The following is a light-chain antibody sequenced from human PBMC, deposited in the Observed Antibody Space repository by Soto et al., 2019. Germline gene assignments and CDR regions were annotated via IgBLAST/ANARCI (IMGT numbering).Light chain of an antibody. CDR2: AAS. Sequence: DIQMTQSPSSLSALVGDRVTITCRASQSISTYLNWYQQKPGKAPKLLICAASSLQSGVPSRFSGSGSGTDFALTISSLQPEDFATYYCQQSHSTPWTFGQGTKVEIK. CDR3: QQSHSTPWT. J-gene: IGKJ1*01. CDR1: QSISTY. V-gene: IGKV1-39*01.